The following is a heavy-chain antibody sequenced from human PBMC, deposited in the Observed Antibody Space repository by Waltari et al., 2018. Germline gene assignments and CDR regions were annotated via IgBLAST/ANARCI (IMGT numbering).Heavy chain of an antibody. CDR2: ISYEGSNK. CDR3: ARDLLYSSSS. V-gene: IGHV3-30*01. Sequence: QVQLVESGGGVVQPGRSLRLSCAASGFTFSSYAMHWVRQAPGKGLEWVAVISYEGSNKYYADSVKGRFTISRDNSKNTLYLQMNSLRAEDTAVYYCARDLLYSSSSWGQGTLVTVSS. J-gene: IGHJ5*02. D-gene: IGHD6-13*01. CDR1: GFTFSSYA.